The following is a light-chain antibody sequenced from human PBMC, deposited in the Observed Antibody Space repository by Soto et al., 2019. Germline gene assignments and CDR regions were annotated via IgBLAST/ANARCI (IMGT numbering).Light chain of an antibody. CDR3: SSYTSSTSVV. CDR2: DVS. Sequence: QSALTQPASVSGSPGQSITISCTGTSSDVGGYNFVSWYQQHPGKAPKLMIYDVSNRPSGVSTRFSGSKSGNTASLVISGLQAEDEADYYCSSYTSSTSVVFGGGTKLTVL. V-gene: IGLV2-14*01. CDR1: SSDVGGYNF. J-gene: IGLJ2*01.